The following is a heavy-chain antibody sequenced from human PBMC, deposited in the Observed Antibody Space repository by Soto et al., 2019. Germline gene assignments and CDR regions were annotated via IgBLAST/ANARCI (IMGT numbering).Heavy chain of an antibody. J-gene: IGHJ4*02. CDR2: INPNRSGT. V-gene: IGHV1-2*02. CDR3: AREDWWGGTSTANYCAY. Sequence: ASVKVSCKASGYTFTGYYMHWVRQAPGQGLEWMGWINPNRSGTNYAQKFQGRVTMTRDTSISTAYMELSRLRSDDTAVYYCAREDWWGGTSTANYCAYWGEGTRVTASS. CDR1: GYTFTGYY. D-gene: IGHD2-15*01.